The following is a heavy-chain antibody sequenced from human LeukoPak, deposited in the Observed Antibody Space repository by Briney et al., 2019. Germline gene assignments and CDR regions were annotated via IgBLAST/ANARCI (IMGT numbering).Heavy chain of an antibody. V-gene: IGHV3-48*04. CDR2: ISSSGSTI. Sequence: PGGSLRLSCAASGFTFSSYGMSWVRQAPGKGLEWVSYISSSGSTIYYADSVKGRFTISRDNAKNSMYLQMNSLRAEDTAVYYCARARVEGATIMFDYYYYYMDVWGKGTTVTISS. CDR3: ARARVEGATIMFDYYYYYMDV. J-gene: IGHJ6*03. CDR1: GFTFSSYG. D-gene: IGHD1-26*01.